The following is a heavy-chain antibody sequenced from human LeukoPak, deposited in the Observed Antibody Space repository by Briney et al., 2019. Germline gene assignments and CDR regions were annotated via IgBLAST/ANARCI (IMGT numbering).Heavy chain of an antibody. CDR3: ARDQYYDSKGWFDP. D-gene: IGHD3-22*01. CDR2: ISAYHGNT. V-gene: IGHV1-18*01. J-gene: IGHJ5*02. CDR1: GYTFTSYG. Sequence: ASVKVSCKASGYTFTSYGISWVRQAPGQGLEWMGWISAYHGNTNYAQKLQGRVTLTTDTSTSTAYMELRSLRSDDTAVYYCARDQYYDSKGWFDPWGQGTLVTVSS.